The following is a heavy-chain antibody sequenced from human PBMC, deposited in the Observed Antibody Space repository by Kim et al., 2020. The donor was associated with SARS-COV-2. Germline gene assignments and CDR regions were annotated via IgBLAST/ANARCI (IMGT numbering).Heavy chain of an antibody. D-gene: IGHD3-3*01. V-gene: IGHV4-59*13. CDR2: IYYSGST. CDR1: GGSISSYY. J-gene: IGHJ6*02. CDR3: ARGQRITIFGVVREMDV. Sequence: SETLSLTCTVSGGSISSYYWSWIRQPPGKGLEWIGYIYYSGSTNYNRSLKSRVTISVDTSKNQFSLKLSSVTAADTAVYYCARGQRITIFGVVREMDVWGQGPTVTVSS.